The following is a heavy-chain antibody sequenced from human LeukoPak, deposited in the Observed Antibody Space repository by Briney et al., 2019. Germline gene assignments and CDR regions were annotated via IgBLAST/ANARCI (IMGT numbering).Heavy chain of an antibody. V-gene: IGHV3-53*01. D-gene: IGHD3-10*01. CDR1: GFTFSSYS. CDR2: IESGGST. CDR3: ARVGSYYDMDV. J-gene: IGHJ6*02. Sequence: VGSLRLSCAASGFTFSSYSMNWVRQAPGKGLEWVSVIESGGSTYYADSVKGRFTVSRDNFQNTLYLQMNSLRAEDTAVYYCARVGSYYDMDVWGQGTTVTVSS.